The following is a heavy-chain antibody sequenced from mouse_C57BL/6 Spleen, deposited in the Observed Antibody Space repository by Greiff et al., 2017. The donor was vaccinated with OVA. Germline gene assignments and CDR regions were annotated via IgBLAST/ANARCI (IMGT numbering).Heavy chain of an antibody. CDR1: GYSITSGYD. J-gene: IGHJ4*01. CDR3: AREYGYGSMDY. CDR2: ISYSGST. D-gene: IGHD2-2*01. Sequence: EVMLVESGPGMVKPSQSLSLTCTVTGYSITSGYDWHWIRHFPGNKLEWMGYISYSGSTNYNPSLKSRISITHDTSKNHFFLKLNSVTTEDTATYYCAREYGYGSMDYWGQGTSVTVSS. V-gene: IGHV3-1*01.